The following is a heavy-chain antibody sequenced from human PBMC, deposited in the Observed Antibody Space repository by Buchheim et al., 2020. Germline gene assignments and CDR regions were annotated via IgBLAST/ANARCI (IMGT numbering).Heavy chain of an antibody. J-gene: IGHJ6*03. V-gene: IGHV1-69*01. CDR2: IVPISGTA. Sequence: QVQLVQSGAEVKKPGSSVKVSCKASGGTFSNYVISWVRQAHRQGLEWMGGIVPISGTANYAQKFQGRLTIIADESTSTAYMELSSLRSEDTAMYYCAARPPGGTATIRFYYYMDVWGTGTT. CDR3: AARPPGGTATIRFYYYMDV. CDR1: GGTFSNYV. D-gene: IGHD5-24*01.